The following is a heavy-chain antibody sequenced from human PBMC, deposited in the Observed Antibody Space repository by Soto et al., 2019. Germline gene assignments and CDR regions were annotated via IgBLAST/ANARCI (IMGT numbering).Heavy chain of an antibody. V-gene: IGHV1-18*01. J-gene: IGHJ4*02. CDR1: GYTFTSYG. CDR2: ISAYNGNT. D-gene: IGHD1-26*01. Sequence: QVQLVQSGAEVKKPGASVKVSCKASGYTFTSYGISWVRQAPGQGLEWMGWISAYNGNTNYEQKLQGIVTMTTDASTSIADMELRSLTSDDTAVDYCARERALELGDYWGQGTLVTVAS. CDR3: ARERALELGDY.